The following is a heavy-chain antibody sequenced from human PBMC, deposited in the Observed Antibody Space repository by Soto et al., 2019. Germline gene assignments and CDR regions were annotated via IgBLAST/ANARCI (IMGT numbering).Heavy chain of an antibody. Sequence: GESLKISCKGSGYSFTSYWISWVRQMPGKGLEWMGRIDPSDSYTNYSPSFQGHVTISADKSISTAYLQWSSLKASDTAMYYCARHDVLDYVAAAGFYYYGMDVWGQGTTVTVS. D-gene: IGHD6-13*01. CDR1: GYSFTSYW. CDR3: ARHDVLDYVAAAGFYYYGMDV. CDR2: IDPSDSYT. J-gene: IGHJ6*02. V-gene: IGHV5-10-1*01.